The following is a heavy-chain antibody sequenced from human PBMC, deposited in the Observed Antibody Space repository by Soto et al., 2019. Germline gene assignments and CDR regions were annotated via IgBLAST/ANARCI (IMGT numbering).Heavy chain of an antibody. CDR2: ISYDGRSK. Sequence: QAQLVESGGGAVQPGRSLRLSCAAPGFIFNIYGMHWVRQAPGKGLEWVAVISYDGRSKYYADSVKGRFTVSRDNSNDTVYLQLNSLRAEDTAVYYCAKDTFAYCSGGSCLYYYGMDVWGRGTTVTVSS. CDR3: AKDTFAYCSGGSCLYYYGMDV. J-gene: IGHJ6*02. V-gene: IGHV3-30*18. CDR1: GFIFNIYG. D-gene: IGHD2-15*01.